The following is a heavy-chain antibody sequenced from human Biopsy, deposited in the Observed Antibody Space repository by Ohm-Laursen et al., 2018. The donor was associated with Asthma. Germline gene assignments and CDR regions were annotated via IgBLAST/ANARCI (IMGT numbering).Heavy chain of an antibody. D-gene: IGHD4-17*01. CDR2: VFYTGIT. V-gene: IGHV4-39*01. J-gene: IGHJ2*01. CDR3: ARHPNNGDYSYWDFDL. Sequence: PSETLSLTCTISGFSMDTTPYFWGWIRQPPGKGLEWIGGVFYTGITYYNPSLESRVTMSVDTSKSQFFLEVNSVTAPDTAVNYCARHPNNGDYSYWDFDLWGRGTLVTVSS. CDR1: GFSMDTTPYF.